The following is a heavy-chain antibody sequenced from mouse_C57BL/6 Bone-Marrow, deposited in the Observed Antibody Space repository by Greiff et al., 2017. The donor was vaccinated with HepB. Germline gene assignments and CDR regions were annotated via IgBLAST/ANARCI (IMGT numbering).Heavy chain of an antibody. CDR1: GYTFTSYW. V-gene: IGHV1-7*01. CDR2: INPSSGYT. J-gene: IGHJ4*01. CDR3: ARGSSSYYYAMDY. Sequence: VQLQQSGAELAKPGASVKLSCKASGYTFTSYWMNWVKQRPGQGLEWIGYINPSSGYTKYNQKFKDKATLTADKSSSTAYMQLSSLTYEDSAVYYCARGSSSYYYAMDYWGQGTSVTVSS. D-gene: IGHD1-1*01.